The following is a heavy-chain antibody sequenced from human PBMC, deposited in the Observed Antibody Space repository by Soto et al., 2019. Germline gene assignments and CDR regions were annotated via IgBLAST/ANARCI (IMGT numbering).Heavy chain of an antibody. CDR1: AFTFSSYA. V-gene: IGHV3-23*01. Sequence: GGSLRLSCAASAFTFSSYAMSWVRQAPGKGLEWVSAISGSGGSTYYADSVKVRFTISRDNSKNTLYLQMNSLRAEDTAVYYCAKDDSYGYYYYGMDVWGQGTTVTVSS. J-gene: IGHJ6*02. CDR3: AKDDSYGYYYYGMDV. CDR2: ISGSGGST. D-gene: IGHD5-18*01.